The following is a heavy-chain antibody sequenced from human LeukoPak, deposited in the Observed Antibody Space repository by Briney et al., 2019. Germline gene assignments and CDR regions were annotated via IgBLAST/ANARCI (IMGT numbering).Heavy chain of an antibody. Sequence: GGSLRLSCAASGFTFSSYSMNWVRQAPGKGLEWVSYISSSSSTIYYADSVKGRFTISRDNAKNSLYLQMNSLRAEDTAVYYCARDALTYYYDSSGYLPYYFDYWGQGTLVTVSS. V-gene: IGHV3-48*04. CDR1: GFTFSSYS. CDR2: ISSSSSTI. D-gene: IGHD3-22*01. J-gene: IGHJ4*02. CDR3: ARDALTYYYDSSGYLPYYFDY.